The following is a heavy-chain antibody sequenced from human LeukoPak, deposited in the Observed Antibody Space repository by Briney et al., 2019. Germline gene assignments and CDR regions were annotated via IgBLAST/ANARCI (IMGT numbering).Heavy chain of an antibody. Sequence: GRSLRPSCAPSGFTFSSFGIHCVRQAPGGGLGWVAFIRIDVSNKNYADSVKGRFTISRDHSKHTLYLQMNSLRAEDTAVYYCAKGSDSSSWIDYWGQGTLVTVSS. D-gene: IGHD6-13*01. CDR1: GFTFSSFG. CDR2: IRIDVSNK. V-gene: IGHV3-30*02. J-gene: IGHJ4*02. CDR3: AKGSDSSSWIDY.